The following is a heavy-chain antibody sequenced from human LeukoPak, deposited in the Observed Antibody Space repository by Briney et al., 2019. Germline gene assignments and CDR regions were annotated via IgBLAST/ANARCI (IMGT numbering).Heavy chain of an antibody. D-gene: IGHD3-22*01. CDR3: AKGMGTMIVVVHFDY. Sequence: PGGSLRLSCAASGFTFDDYAMHWVRQPPGKGLEWVSSIFPSGGEIHYADSVRGRFTISRDNSKSTLSLQMNSLRAEDTAIYYCAKGMGTMIVVVHFDYWGQGTLVTVSS. V-gene: IGHV3-23*01. CDR1: GFTFDDYA. J-gene: IGHJ4*02. CDR2: IFPSGGEI.